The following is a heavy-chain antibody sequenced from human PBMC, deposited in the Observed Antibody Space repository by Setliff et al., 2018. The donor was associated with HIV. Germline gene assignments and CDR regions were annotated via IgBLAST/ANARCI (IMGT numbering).Heavy chain of an antibody. D-gene: IGHD2-21*02. Sequence: PSETLSLTCTVSGDSIANNDYYWSWIRQPPGKGLEWIGSIYHSGNTYYMPSLQSRVTISVDMSKNQFSLNLNSVTAADTAVYYCARGQGCGGGCHYAFEMWGQGTMVTVSS. CDR2: IYHSGNT. CDR1: GDSIANNDYY. J-gene: IGHJ3*02. V-gene: IGHV4-38-2*02. CDR3: ARGQGCGGGCHYAFEM.